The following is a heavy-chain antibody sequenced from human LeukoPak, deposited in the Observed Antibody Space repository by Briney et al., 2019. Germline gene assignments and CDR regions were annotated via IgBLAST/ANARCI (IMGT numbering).Heavy chain of an antibody. CDR2: IFSGGNT. CDR3: AKDFRYSGSYSAFDY. V-gene: IGHV3-53*05. CDR1: GFTVSNNF. Sequence: PGGSLRLSCAASGFTVSNNFMSWVRQAPGKGLEWVPLIFSGGNTYYGDSVKGRFTISRDSSKNTLYLQMNSLRAEDTALYYCAKDFRYSGSYSAFDYWGQGTLVTVSS. J-gene: IGHJ4*02. D-gene: IGHD1-26*01.